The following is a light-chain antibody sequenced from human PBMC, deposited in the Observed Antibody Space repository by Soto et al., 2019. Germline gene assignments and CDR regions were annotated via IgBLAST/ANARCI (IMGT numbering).Light chain of an antibody. CDR1: GSDIGGYDS. CDR3: CSYTTTIFYV. Sequence: QSVLTQPASVSGSPGQSITISCTGTGSDIGGYDSVSWYQQYPGKAPKLLIYEVKHRPSGVSNRFSASKSAYTASLTISGLQAEDEADYYCCSYTTTIFYVFGPGTKVTVL. J-gene: IGLJ1*01. V-gene: IGLV2-14*01. CDR2: EVK.